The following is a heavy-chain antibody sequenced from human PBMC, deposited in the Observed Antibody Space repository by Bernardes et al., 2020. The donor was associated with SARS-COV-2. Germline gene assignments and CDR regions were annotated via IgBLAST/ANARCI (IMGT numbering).Heavy chain of an antibody. Sequence: GESLKISCKGSGYSFSRYWIGWVRQMPGKGLEWMGVIYPGNSDTRYNPSFQGHATISVDESISTVYLQWNSLKASDTAMYYCALRDFWSGSSVPNWGQGTPVTVSS. D-gene: IGHD3-3*01. CDR3: ALRDFWSGSSVPN. J-gene: IGHJ4*02. V-gene: IGHV5-51*01. CDR2: IYPGNSDT. CDR1: GYSFSRYW.